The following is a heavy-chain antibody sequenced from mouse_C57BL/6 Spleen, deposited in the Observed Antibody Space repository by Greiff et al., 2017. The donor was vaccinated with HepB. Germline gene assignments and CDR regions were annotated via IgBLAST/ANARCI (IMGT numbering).Heavy chain of an antibody. V-gene: IGHV1-82*01. J-gene: IGHJ1*03. CDR2: IYPGDGDT. CDR1: GYAFSSSW. D-gene: IGHD2-2*01. CDR3: ARGMVTTGGRYFDV. Sequence: QVQLKQSGPELVKPGASVKISCKASGYAFSSSWMNWVKQRPGKGLEWIGRIYPGDGDTNYNGKFKGKATLTADKSSSTAYMQLSSLTSEDSAVYFCARGMVTTGGRYFDVWGTGTTVTVSS.